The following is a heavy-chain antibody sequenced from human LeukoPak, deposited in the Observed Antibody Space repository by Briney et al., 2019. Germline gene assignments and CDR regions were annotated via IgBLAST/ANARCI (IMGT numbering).Heavy chain of an antibody. V-gene: IGHV4-34*01. J-gene: IGHJ3*02. D-gene: IGHD2-2*01. CDR1: GGSFSGYY. CDR2: INHSGST. CDR3: ARELAYCSSSSCYGGTFHI. Sequence: SSETLSLTCAAYGGSFSGYYWSWIRQPPGKGLERIGEINHSGSTNYNPSLKSRVTISVDTSKNQFSLKLSSVTAADTAVYYCARELAYCSSSSCYGGTFHIWGQGTMVTVSS.